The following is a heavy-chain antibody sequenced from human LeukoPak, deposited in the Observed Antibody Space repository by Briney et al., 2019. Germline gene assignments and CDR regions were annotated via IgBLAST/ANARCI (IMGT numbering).Heavy chain of an antibody. D-gene: IGHD6-6*01. Sequence: SETLSLTCTVSGYSISSGYYWSWIRQPAGKGLEWIGRIYTSGSTNYNPSLKSRVTMSVDTSKNQFSLKLSSVTAADTAVYYCARMGSRQLVGDYYYYYYMDVWGKGTTVTVSS. V-gene: IGHV4-4*07. J-gene: IGHJ6*03. CDR3: ARMGSRQLVGDYYYYYYMDV. CDR2: IYTSGST. CDR1: GYSISSGYY.